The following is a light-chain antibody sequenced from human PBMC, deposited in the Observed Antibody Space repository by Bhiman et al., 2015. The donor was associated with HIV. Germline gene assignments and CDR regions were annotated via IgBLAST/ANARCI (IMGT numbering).Light chain of an antibody. CDR1: RSNIGAGYD. V-gene: IGLV1-40*01. CDR3: QSYDSSLSGFWV. J-gene: IGLJ3*02. CDR2: GNS. Sequence: QPVLTQPPSVSGAPGQRVTISCTGSRSNIGAGYDVHWYQQLPGTAPKLLMYGNSNRPSGVPDRFSGSKSGTSASLAITGLQAEDEADYYCQSYDSSLSGFWVFGGGTKLTVL.